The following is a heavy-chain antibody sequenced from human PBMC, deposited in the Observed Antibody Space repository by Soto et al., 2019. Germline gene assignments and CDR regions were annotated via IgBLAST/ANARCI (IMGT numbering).Heavy chain of an antibody. CDR2: IRRIAYGGTT. CDR1: GFNFAAYT. V-gene: IGHV3-49*04. Sequence: GGSLRLSCSASGFNFAAYTMSWVRMTPGKGLEWVGFIRRIAYGGTTDYAASVKGRFTISRDDSRKIVYLQMSRLKIEDTAVYYCSRSLAIDFDSWGQGTLVTVSS. J-gene: IGHJ4*02. CDR3: SRSLAIDFDS.